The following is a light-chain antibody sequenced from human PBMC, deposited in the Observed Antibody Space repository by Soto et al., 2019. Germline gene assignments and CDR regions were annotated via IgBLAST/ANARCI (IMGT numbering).Light chain of an antibody. Sequence: EIVLTQSPATLSLSPGERATLSCRASQSISNSLAWYQQKPGQAPRLLIYDASSRATGFPARFSGSGSGTDFTLTIGSLEPEDFAVYYCQQRSEWPRTFCQGTKVEIK. J-gene: IGKJ1*01. CDR3: QQRSEWPRT. V-gene: IGKV3-11*01. CDR2: DAS. CDR1: QSISNS.